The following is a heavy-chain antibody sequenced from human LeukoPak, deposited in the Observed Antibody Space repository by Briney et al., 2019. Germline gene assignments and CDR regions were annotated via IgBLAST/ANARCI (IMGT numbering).Heavy chain of an antibody. Sequence: ASVKVSCKASADTFASYGISWVRQAPGQGLEWMGWTTSYNGNTNYAQKFQGRVTMTTDTSTSTAYMELRSLRSDDTAVYYCATVRMIYYGSGSYSGMDVWGQGTTVTVPS. CDR1: ADTFASYG. V-gene: IGHV1-18*01. CDR2: TTSYNGNT. CDR3: ATVRMIYYGSGSYSGMDV. J-gene: IGHJ6*02. D-gene: IGHD3-10*01.